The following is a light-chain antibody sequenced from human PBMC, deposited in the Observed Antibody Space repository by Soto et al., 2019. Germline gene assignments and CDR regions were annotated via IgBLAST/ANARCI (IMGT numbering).Light chain of an antibody. V-gene: IGLV2-8*01. J-gene: IGLJ1*01. CDR1: SSDVGLYDY. Sequence: QSVLTQPPSASGSPGQSVTISCTGTSSDVGLYDYVSWYQQHPGKVPKLLIYEFTQRPSGVPDRFSGYKSGNTASLTVSGLQAEDEADYYCSSYAGNSNYVFGTGSKVTVL. CDR2: EFT. CDR3: SSYAGNSNYV.